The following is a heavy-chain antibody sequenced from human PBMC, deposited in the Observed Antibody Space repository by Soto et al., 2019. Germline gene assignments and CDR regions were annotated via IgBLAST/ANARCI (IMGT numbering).Heavy chain of an antibody. D-gene: IGHD3-16*01. CDR1: GFTFRTYT. CDR2: IRGFSPYT. CDR3: ARDRGYEAHDDYDNDMDV. V-gene: IGHV3-21*01. Sequence: EVQLVESGGGLVKPGGSLRLSCISSGFTFRTYTMNWVRQAPGKGLECVSGIRGFSPYTFYAESVKGRFTISRDNAKNSLYLTMNRLRAEDTAVYYCARDRGYEAHDDYDNDMDVWGKGTTVTVSS. J-gene: IGHJ6*03.